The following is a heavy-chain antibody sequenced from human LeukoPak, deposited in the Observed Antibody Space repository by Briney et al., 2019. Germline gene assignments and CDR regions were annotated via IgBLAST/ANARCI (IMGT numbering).Heavy chain of an antibody. V-gene: IGHV4-59*01. CDR3: ARYDSSGYDLTFDY. Sequence: SETLSLTCTVSGGSISSYYWSWIRQPPGKGLEWIGYIYYSGSTNYNPSLKSRVTISVDTSKNQFSLKLSSVTAADTAVYYCARYDSSGYDLTFDYWGQGTLVTVSS. J-gene: IGHJ4*02. CDR1: GGSISSYY. D-gene: IGHD3-22*01. CDR2: IYYSGST.